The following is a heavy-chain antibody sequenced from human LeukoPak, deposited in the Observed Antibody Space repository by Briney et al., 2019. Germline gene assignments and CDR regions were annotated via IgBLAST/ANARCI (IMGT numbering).Heavy chain of an antibody. D-gene: IGHD3-16*01. CDR3: ARHGGGALYWYFDL. V-gene: IGHV4-38-2*01. J-gene: IGHJ2*01. CDR1: RYSISSGYY. Sequence: PSETLSLTCAVSRYSISSGYYWGWIRQPPGKGLEWIGSIYHSGSTYYNPSLKSRVTISVDTSKNQFSLKLSSVTAADTAVYYCARHGGGALYWYFDLWGRGTLVTVSS. CDR2: IYHSGST.